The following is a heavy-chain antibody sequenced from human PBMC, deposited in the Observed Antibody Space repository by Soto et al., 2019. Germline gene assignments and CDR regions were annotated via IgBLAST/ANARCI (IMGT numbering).Heavy chain of an antibody. CDR2: INPNSGGT. Sequence: ASVKVSCKASGYTFTGYYMHWVRQAPGQGLEWMGWINPNSGGTNYAQKFQGWVTMTRDTSISTAYMELSRLRSDDTAVYYCARGGSYYDFWSGYYTFKANYYYYGMDVWGQGTTVTVSS. CDR3: ARGGSYYDFWSGYYTFKANYYYYGMDV. J-gene: IGHJ6*02. D-gene: IGHD3-3*01. V-gene: IGHV1-2*04. CDR1: GYTFTGYY.